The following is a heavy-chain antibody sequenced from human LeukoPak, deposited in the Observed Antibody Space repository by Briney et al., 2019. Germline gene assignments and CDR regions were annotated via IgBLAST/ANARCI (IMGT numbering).Heavy chain of an antibody. J-gene: IGHJ4*02. CDR3: ARGPYYDFWSGLTYYFDY. Sequence: SETLSLTCTVTGAAISSYYWSWIRQPPGKGLEWIGYIYYSGSTNYNPSLKSRVTISVDTSKNQFSLKLSSVTAADTAVYYCARGPYYDFWSGLTYYFDYWGQGTLVTVSS. D-gene: IGHD3-3*01. CDR2: IYYSGST. CDR1: GAAISSYY. V-gene: IGHV4-59*01.